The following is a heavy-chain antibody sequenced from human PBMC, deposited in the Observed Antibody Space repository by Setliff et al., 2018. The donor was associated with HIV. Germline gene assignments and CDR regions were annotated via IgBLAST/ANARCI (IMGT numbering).Heavy chain of an antibody. CDR3: ARARLRNYYYYMDV. CDR2: ISSSGTTI. V-gene: IGHV3-11*04. CDR1: GFTFSDYY. Sequence: GGSLRLSCTASGFTFSDYYMSWIRQSPGKGLEWISYISSSGTTIYYADSVKGRFTISRDNAKNSLYLEMNSLRAEDTAVYYCARARLRNYYYYMDVWAKGTTVTVSS. J-gene: IGHJ6*03. D-gene: IGHD5-12*01.